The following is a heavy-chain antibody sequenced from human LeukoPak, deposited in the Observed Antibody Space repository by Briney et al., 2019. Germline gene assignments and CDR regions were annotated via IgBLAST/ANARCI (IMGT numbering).Heavy chain of an antibody. CDR1: GGSISSSPYY. D-gene: IGHD3-10*01. Sequence: SETLSLTCTASGGSISSSPYYWVWLRQPPGKGLEWIGSIYDSGSTSYNPSLRTRVSISVDTSKNQFSLKLRSVTAADTAVYYCARRSNAGSESPYWGQGTLVTVSS. V-gene: IGHV4-39*01. J-gene: IGHJ4*02. CDR2: IYDSGST. CDR3: ARRSNAGSESPY.